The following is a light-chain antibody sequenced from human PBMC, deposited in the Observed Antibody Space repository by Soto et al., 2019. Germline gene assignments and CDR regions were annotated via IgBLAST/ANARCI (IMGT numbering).Light chain of an antibody. CDR1: SSDVGGSNH. CDR2: DVN. Sequence: QSVLTQPRSVSGSPEQSVTISCTGTSSDVGGSNHVSWYQHHPVKAPKFMIYDVNKRPSGVPDRFSGSKSGNTASLTISGLQAEDEADYYCCSFAGTYTFVFGTGTKVTVL. V-gene: IGLV2-11*01. CDR3: CSFAGTYTFV. J-gene: IGLJ1*01.